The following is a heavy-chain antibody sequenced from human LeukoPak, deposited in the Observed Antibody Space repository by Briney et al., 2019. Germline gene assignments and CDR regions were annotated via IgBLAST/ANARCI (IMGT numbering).Heavy chain of an antibody. V-gene: IGHV3-30*02. J-gene: IGHJ4*02. CDR1: GFIFSDYY. CDR3: ARGLAVAAMVR. D-gene: IGHD6-19*01. Sequence: GGSLRLSCAASGFIFSDYYMSWIRQAPGKGLEWVAFVRYDGSDKFYADSVKGRFTISRDNSKNTLYLQMNSLRAEDTAVYYCARGLAVAAMVRWGQGTLVTVSS. CDR2: VRYDGSDK.